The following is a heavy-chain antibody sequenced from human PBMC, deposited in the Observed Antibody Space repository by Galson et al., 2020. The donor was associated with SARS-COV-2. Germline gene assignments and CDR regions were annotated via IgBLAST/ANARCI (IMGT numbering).Heavy chain of an antibody. J-gene: IGHJ6*03. Sequence: GGSLRLSCAASGFTFSSYEMNWVRQAPGKGLEWVSYISSSGSTIYYADSVKGRFTISRDNAKNSLYLQMNSLRAEDTAVYYCAREDWKGYYDSSGYYYDYYYYYMDVWGKGTTVTVSS. CDR3: AREDWKGYYDSSGYYYDYYYYYMDV. D-gene: IGHD3-22*01. CDR1: GFTFSSYE. CDR2: ISSSGSTI. V-gene: IGHV3-48*03.